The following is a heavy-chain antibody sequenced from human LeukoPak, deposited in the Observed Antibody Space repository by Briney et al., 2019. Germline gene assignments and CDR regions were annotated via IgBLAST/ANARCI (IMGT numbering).Heavy chain of an antibody. CDR1: GFTLSDYY. J-gene: IGHJ4*02. D-gene: IGHD2-21*02. Sequence: GGSLRLSCAASGFTLSDYYMSWIRQAPGKGLEWVSYISGSGSNTKYADSVKGRFTISRDNSKNTLYLQMNSLRAEDTAVYYCARRGPYCGGDCYADYWGQGTLVTVSS. V-gene: IGHV3-11*06. CDR3: ARRGPYCGGDCYADY. CDR2: ISGSGSNT.